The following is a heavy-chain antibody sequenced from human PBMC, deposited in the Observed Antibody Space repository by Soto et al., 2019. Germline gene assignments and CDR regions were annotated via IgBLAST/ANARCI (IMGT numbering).Heavy chain of an antibody. V-gene: IGHV4-59*01. CDR3: ARVIGGYDYYYYYGMDV. D-gene: IGHD5-12*01. Sequence: SETLSLTCTVSGGSISSYYWSWIRQPPGKGLEWIGYIYYSGSTNYNPSLKSRVTISAATSKNQFSLKLSSVTAADTAVYYCARVIGGYDYYYYYGMDVWGQGTTVTVSS. J-gene: IGHJ6*02. CDR1: GGSISSYY. CDR2: IYYSGST.